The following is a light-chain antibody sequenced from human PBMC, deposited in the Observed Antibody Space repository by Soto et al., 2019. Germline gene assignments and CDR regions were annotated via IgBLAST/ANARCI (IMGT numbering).Light chain of an antibody. CDR3: PQSYSTPLYT. V-gene: IGKV1-39*01. CDR2: AAS. CDR1: QSISSY. J-gene: IGKJ2*01. Sequence: DIQMTQSPSSLSASVGDRVTITCRASQSISSYLNWYQQKPGKAPKLLIYAASSLQSGVPSRFSGSGSGTDFTLTISSLQPEDFATYYWPQSYSTPLYTFGQGTKLESK.